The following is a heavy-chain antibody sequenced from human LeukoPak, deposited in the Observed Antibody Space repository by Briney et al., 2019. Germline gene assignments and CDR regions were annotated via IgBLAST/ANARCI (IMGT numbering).Heavy chain of an antibody. V-gene: IGHV3-11*01. CDR1: GFTLSDYY. CDR3: ARVPSYGSGSYYSLDY. J-gene: IGHJ4*02. D-gene: IGHD3-10*01. CDR2: ISSSGSTI. Sequence: GGSLRLSCAASGFTLSDYYMSWIRQAPGKGLEWVSYISSSGSTIYYADSVKGRFTLSRDNAQNSLYLQKNSLRAEDTAVYYCARVPSYGSGSYYSLDYWGQGTLVTVSS.